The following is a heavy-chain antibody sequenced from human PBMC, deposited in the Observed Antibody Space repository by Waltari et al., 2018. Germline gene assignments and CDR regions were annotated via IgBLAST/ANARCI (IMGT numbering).Heavy chain of an antibody. CDR2: IAYSGST. D-gene: IGHD3-3*01. CDR3: ARSYDFWSGYPLHY. J-gene: IGHJ4*02. CDR1: GDSITNYY. Sequence: QVQLQESGPGLVKPSETLSLICSVSGDSITNYYWSWVRQPPGKGLEWIGDIAYSGSTRYNPSLKSRATISVDTSKKQFSLRLGSVTAADTAIYYCARSYDFWSGYPLHYWGQGTLVTVSS. V-gene: IGHV4-59*01.